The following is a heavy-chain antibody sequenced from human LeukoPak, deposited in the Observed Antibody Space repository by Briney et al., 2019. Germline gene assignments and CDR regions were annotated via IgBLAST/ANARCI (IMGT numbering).Heavy chain of an antibody. CDR3: ARALLSYSSGWYDLGFDY. CDR2: INPNSGAT. J-gene: IGHJ4*02. Sequence: ASVKVSCKASGYTLTDYYMHWVRQAPGQGLEWMGWINPNSGATKSAQKFQGRVTMTRDTSISTAYMELSRLRSDDTAVYYCARALLSYSSGWYDLGFDYWGQGTLVTVSS. CDR1: GYTLTDYY. D-gene: IGHD6-19*01. V-gene: IGHV1-2*02.